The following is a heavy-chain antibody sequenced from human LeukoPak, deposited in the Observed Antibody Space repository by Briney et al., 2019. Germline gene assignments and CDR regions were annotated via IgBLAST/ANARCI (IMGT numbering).Heavy chain of an antibody. Sequence: SGALSLTCTVSGGSISSYYWNWIRQPPGKGLEWIGYIYSSGSTNYNPSLKSRVAISVDTSRNQFSLKLSSVTTADTAVYYCARGYGYYFESWGQGTLVTVSS. CDR1: GGSISSYY. D-gene: IGHD5-18*01. CDR2: IYSSGST. J-gene: IGHJ4*02. CDR3: ARGYGYYFES. V-gene: IGHV4-59*03.